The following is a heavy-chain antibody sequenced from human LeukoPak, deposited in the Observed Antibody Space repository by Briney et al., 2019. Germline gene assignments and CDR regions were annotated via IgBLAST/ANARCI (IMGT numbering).Heavy chain of an antibody. D-gene: IGHD2-2*01. Sequence: GGSLRLSCAASGFTFSSYSMNWVRQAPGKGLEWVSYISSSSSTIYYADSVKGRFTISRDNARNSLYLQMNSLRAEDTAVYYCARDLVVPAAMSMWAPSVGFDYWGQGTLVTVSS. V-gene: IGHV3-48*04. CDR2: ISSSSSTI. CDR3: ARDLVVPAAMSMWAPSVGFDY. J-gene: IGHJ4*02. CDR1: GFTFSSYS.